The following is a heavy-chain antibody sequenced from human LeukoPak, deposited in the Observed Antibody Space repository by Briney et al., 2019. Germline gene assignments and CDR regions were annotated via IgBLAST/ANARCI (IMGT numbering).Heavy chain of an antibody. CDR1: GFTFSSYA. D-gene: IGHD5-12*01. J-gene: IGHJ4*02. V-gene: IGHV3-23*01. Sequence: PGGSLRLSCAAPGFTFSSYAMSWVRQAPGKGLEWVSAISGSGGSTYYADSVKGRFTISRDNSKDTLYLQMNSLRAEDTAVYYCARNENSGWGYFDYWGQGTLVTVSS. CDR2: ISGSGGST. CDR3: ARNENSGWGYFDY.